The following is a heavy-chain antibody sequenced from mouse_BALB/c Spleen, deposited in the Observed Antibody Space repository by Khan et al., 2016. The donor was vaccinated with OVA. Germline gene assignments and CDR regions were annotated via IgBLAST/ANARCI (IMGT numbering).Heavy chain of an antibody. CDR1: GFTFSDFY. Sequence: EVELVESGGGLVQPGGTLKLSCATSGFTFSDFYMCWVRQTPEKRLEWVAYISNGGGSSYYPDTVKGRFTISRDNAKNTLYLQMSRLTSEDTAIYYCAIRWDVYSWFTYWGQGTLVTVSA. J-gene: IGHJ3*01. D-gene: IGHD2-3*01. CDR3: AIRWDVYSWFTY. V-gene: IGHV5-12*02. CDR2: ISNGGGSS.